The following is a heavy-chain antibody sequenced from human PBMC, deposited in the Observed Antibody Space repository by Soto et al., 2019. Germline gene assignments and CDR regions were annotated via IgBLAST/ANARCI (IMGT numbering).Heavy chain of an antibody. CDR1: GGTFSSYA. J-gene: IGHJ6*02. CDR2: IIPIFGSA. Sequence: QVQLVQSGAEVKKPGSSVKVSCKASGGTFSSYAISWVRQAPGQGLEWMGGIIPIFGSAKYAQKFQGRVTITADKSTRTAYMELSSLRSEETAVYYCTPYSSSYSMDGWGQGTTVTVSS. V-gene: IGHV1-69*06. CDR3: TPYSSSYSMDG. D-gene: IGHD6-13*01.